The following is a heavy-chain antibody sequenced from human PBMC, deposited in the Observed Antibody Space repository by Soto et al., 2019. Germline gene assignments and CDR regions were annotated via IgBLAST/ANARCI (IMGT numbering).Heavy chain of an antibody. D-gene: IGHD2-15*01. J-gene: IGHJ4*02. CDR3: ASGQRGYCSGGSCDNEFDY. CDR1: GGSISSGGYY. CDR2: IYYSGST. V-gene: IGHV4-31*03. Sequence: PSETLSLTCTVSGGSISSGGYYWSWIRQHPGKGLEWIGYIYYSGSTYYNPSLKSRVTISVDTSKNQFSLKLSSVTAADTAVYYCASGQRGYCSGGSCDNEFDYWGQGTLVTVSS.